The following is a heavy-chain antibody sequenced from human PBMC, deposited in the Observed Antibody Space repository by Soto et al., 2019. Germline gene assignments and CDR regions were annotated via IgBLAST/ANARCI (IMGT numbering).Heavy chain of an antibody. CDR1: GGTFSTYA. D-gene: IGHD6-19*01. Sequence: QVQLEQSGAEVQQPGSSVRVSCKTSGGTFSTYAINWVRQAPGQGLEWMGAIIPLCGTADYSQKFQGRVTITADESTSTAYMELSSLRSDDTAVYFCARPKGTYSSGYYYFDFWGQGTLVTVSS. CDR2: IIPLCGTA. V-gene: IGHV1-69*01. CDR3: ARPKGTYSSGYYYFDF. J-gene: IGHJ4*02.